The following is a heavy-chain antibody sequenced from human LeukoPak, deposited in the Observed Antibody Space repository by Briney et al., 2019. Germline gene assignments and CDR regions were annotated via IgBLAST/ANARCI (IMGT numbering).Heavy chain of an antibody. V-gene: IGHV3-21*01. CDR3: AGLSPYYYGMDV. J-gene: IGHJ6*02. D-gene: IGHD3-16*02. Sequence: GGSLRLSCAASGFTFSSYSMNWVRQAPGKGLEWVSSISSSSSYIYYADSVKGRFTISRDNAENSLYLQMNSLRAEDMAVYYCAGLSPYYYGMDVWGQGTTVTVSS. CDR2: ISSSSSYI. CDR1: GFTFSSYS.